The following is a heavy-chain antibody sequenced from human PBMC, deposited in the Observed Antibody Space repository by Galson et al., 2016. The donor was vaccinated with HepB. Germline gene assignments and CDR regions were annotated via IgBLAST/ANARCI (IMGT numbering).Heavy chain of an antibody. D-gene: IGHD2-2*01. CDR3: ARDFRGSTIPARDFDY. CDR2: MSSNRRWI. J-gene: IGHJ4*02. CDR1: GISLSRNS. Sequence: SLRLSCAASGISLSRNSMNWVRQAPGKGLERVSSMSSNRRWINYVDSVRGRSTISRDDAKNSLYLQMNSLRAEDTAVYFCARDFRGSTIPARDFDYWGQGTLVTVSS. V-gene: IGHV3-21*01.